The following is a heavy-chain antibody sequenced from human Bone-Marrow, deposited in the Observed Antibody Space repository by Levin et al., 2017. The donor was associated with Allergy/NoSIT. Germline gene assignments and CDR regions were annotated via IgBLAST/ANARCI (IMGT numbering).Heavy chain of an antibody. CDR1: GFTFRNYA. D-gene: IGHD2-15*01. CDR3: AKDTYTCSGGSCYLFDY. Sequence: GGSLRLSCAVSGFTFRNYAMHWVRQAPGRGLEWVAFISLDGDTQYYADSVKGRFTVSRDNSNNTLHLQMNSLRVEDTAIYYCAKDTYTCSGGSCYLFDYWGQGALVTVSS. CDR2: ISLDGDTQ. J-gene: IGHJ4*02. V-gene: IGHV3-30*18.